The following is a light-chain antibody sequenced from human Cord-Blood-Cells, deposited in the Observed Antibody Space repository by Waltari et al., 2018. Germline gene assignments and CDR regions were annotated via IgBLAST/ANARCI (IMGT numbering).Light chain of an antibody. Sequence: DIQMTQSPSSLSASVGDRVTITCRASQSISSYLNWYQQKPGKAPKLMIYAASSLQSGVPSRFSGSGSGTDFTLTSSRLQPEDIATYYCQQRHSTPRTSGQGTKVEIK. CDR1: QSISSY. CDR3: QQRHSTPRT. J-gene: IGKJ1*01. CDR2: AAS. V-gene: IGKV1-39*01.